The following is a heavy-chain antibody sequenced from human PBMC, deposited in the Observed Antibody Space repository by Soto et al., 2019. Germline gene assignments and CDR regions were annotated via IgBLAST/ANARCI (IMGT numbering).Heavy chain of an antibody. CDR3: ARQGCSGGSCYPIGYYYYGMDV. J-gene: IGHJ6*02. CDR1: GYSFTSYW. CDR2: IYPGDSDT. D-gene: IGHD2-15*01. V-gene: IGHV5-51*01. Sequence: LGESLKISCKGSGYSFTSYWIGWVRQMPGKGLEWMGIIYPGDSDTRYRPSFQGQVTISADKSISTAYLQWSSLKASDTAMYYCARQGCSGGSCYPIGYYYYGMDVWGQGTTVTVSS.